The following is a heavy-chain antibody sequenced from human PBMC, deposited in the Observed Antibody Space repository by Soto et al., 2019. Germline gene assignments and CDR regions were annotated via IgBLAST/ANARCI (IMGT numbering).Heavy chain of an antibody. CDR1: GYAFTTDG. CDR3: ARGRYGDY. D-gene: IGHD1-1*01. Sequence: QVHLVQSGAEVKKPGASVKVSCQGSGYAFTTDGITWVRQAPGQGLEWMGWISAHNGNTNYAQKLQGRVTVTRDTSTSTAYMELMSLRYDDTAVYYCARGRYGDYWGQGALVTVSS. CDR2: ISAHNGNT. V-gene: IGHV1-18*01. J-gene: IGHJ4*02.